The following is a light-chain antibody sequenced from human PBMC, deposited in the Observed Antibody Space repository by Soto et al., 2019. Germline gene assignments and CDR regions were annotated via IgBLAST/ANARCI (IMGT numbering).Light chain of an antibody. CDR2: KAS. V-gene: IGKV1-5*03. CDR3: QQYSAYWT. CDR1: QTVSTW. Sequence: DIQLTQSPSTLSASVGDRVTITCRASQTVSTWLAWFQQNPRKAPKLLIHKASSLWSGVPSRFSGSGSGTAFTLTNSRLQPEDCATYFCQQYSAYWTFGHGNKVDIK. J-gene: IGKJ1*01.